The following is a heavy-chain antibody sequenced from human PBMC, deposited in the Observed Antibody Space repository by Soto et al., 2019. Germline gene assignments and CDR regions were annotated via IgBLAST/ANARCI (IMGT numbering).Heavy chain of an antibody. CDR2: ISGNGNVK. CDR1: GFPFGSYA. V-gene: IGHV3-23*01. Sequence: EVQLLESGGGLVQPGGSLRLSCVVSGFPFGSYAMNWVRQAPGKGLEWVSGISGNGNVKYYPDSVKGRFSISRDNSQSTLYLQMSSLRAEDTALYYCAKDDFRSDRAKAWFDPWGQGTLVTVSS. CDR3: AKDDFRSDRAKAWFDP. D-gene: IGHD3-3*01. J-gene: IGHJ5*02.